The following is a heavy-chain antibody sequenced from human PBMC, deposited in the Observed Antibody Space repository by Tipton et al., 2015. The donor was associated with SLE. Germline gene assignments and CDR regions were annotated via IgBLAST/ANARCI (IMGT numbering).Heavy chain of an antibody. V-gene: IGHV4-39*07. CDR1: GGSISSSSYY. D-gene: IGHD2-15*01. CDR3: AREYCSGGSCPGIDY. J-gene: IGHJ4*02. Sequence: TLSLTCTVSGGSISSSSYYWGWIRQPPGKVLEWIGSIYYSGSTYYNPSLKSRVTISVDTSKNQFSLKLSSVTAADTAVYYCAREYCSGGSCPGIDYWGQGTLVTVSS. CDR2: IYYSGST.